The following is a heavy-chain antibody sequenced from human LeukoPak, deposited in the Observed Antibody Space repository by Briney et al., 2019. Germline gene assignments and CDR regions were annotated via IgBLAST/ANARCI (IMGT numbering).Heavy chain of an antibody. J-gene: IGHJ4*02. V-gene: IGHV3-11*04. CDR3: ARGYSSDLFFDY. CDR2: ISSSGRTR. CDR1: VFTFSDFY. Sequence: GGSLRLSCAASVFTFSDFYMSWIRQAPGKGLEWVSYISSSGRTRYYADSVKGRFTISRDNANNSLYLQMNSLRAEDTAVYYCARGYSSDLFFDYWGQGTLVTVSS. D-gene: IGHD6-25*01.